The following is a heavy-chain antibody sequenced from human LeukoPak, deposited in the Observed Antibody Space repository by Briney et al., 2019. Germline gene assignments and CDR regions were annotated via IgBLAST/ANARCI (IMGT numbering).Heavy chain of an antibody. D-gene: IGHD4-17*01. J-gene: IGHJ4*02. CDR3: AREHTENYFDY. Sequence: IPSETLSLTCAVSGYSISSGYYWGWIRQPPGKGLEWIGSIYHSGSTYYNPSLKSRVTISVDTSKNQFSLKLSSVTAADTAVYYCAREHTENYFDYWGQGTLATVSS. CDR1: GYSISSGYY. V-gene: IGHV4-38-2*02. CDR2: IYHSGST.